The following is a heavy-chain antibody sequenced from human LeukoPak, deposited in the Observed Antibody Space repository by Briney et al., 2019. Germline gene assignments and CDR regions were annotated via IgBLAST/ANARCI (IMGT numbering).Heavy chain of an antibody. Sequence: GGSLRLSCAASGFTFSSYWMSWVRQAPGKGLEWVANIKQDGSEKYYVDSVKGRFTISRDNAKNSLYLQMNSLRAEDTAVYYCARDAYAPVHYYYYYYMDVWGKGTTVTVSS. D-gene: IGHD2-2*01. J-gene: IGHJ6*03. CDR2: IKQDGSEK. CDR3: ARDAYAPVHYYYYYYMDV. CDR1: GFTFSSYW. V-gene: IGHV3-7*01.